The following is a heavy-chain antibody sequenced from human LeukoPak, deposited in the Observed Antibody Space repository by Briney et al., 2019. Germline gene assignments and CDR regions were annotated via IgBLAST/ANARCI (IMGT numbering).Heavy chain of an antibody. CDR2: INPNSGGT. D-gene: IGHD3-22*01. CDR3: AREGYPLSYYYDSSGYGFWFDP. Sequence: ASVKVSCKASGYTFTGYYMHWVRQAPGQGLEWTGWINPNSGGTNYAQKFQGRVTMTRDTSISTAYMELSRLRSDDTAVYYCAREGYPLSYYYDSSGYGFWFDPWGQGTLVTVSS. J-gene: IGHJ5*02. CDR1: GYTFTGYY. V-gene: IGHV1-2*02.